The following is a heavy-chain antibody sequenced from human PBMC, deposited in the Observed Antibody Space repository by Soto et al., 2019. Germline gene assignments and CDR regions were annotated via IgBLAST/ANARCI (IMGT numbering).Heavy chain of an antibody. J-gene: IGHJ6*02. V-gene: IGHV3-30*18. CDR1: QLTFNNYA. CDR2: ISDDGHNK. Sequence: QVQLVESGGGVVQPGRSLSLSCAASQLTFNNYAMHWVRQAPGKGLEWVAVISDDGHNKYYADSVRGRFTISRDNSKNTGYLHMNSLRVDDTAVYYCAKDLNVKTYVPYGMDVWGQGTTVTVSS. D-gene: IGHD3-10*02. CDR3: AKDLNVKTYVPYGMDV.